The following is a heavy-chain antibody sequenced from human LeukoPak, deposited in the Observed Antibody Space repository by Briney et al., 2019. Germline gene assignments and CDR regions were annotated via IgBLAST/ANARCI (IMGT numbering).Heavy chain of an antibody. V-gene: IGHV4-4*02. CDR1: GGSISSSTW. Sequence: SETLSLTCTVSGGSISSSTWWSWVRQPPGKGLEWIGEIYHSGRTNFNPSLKSRVTISVNKSKNQFSLRLNSVTAADTAVYYCARHRRGEADSSGYYSPYYYYYYMDVWGKGTTVTVSS. CDR2: IYHSGRT. D-gene: IGHD3-22*01. CDR3: ARHRRGEADSSGYYSPYYYYYYMDV. J-gene: IGHJ6*03.